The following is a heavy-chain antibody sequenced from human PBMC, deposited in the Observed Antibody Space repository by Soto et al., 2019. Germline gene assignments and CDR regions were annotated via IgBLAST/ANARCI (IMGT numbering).Heavy chain of an antibody. J-gene: IGHJ4*02. CDR2: IYYSGST. CDR3: ARSDGRY. CDR1: GGSIRSYY. Sequence: QVQLQESGPGLVKPSETLSLTCTVPGGSIRSYYWSWIRQPPVKGLEWIGYIYYSGSTNYNPSLKIRVTMSVDTSKNPFTLQLSSVTAADTAVYYCARSDGRYWGQGTLVTVAS. V-gene: IGHV4-59*01.